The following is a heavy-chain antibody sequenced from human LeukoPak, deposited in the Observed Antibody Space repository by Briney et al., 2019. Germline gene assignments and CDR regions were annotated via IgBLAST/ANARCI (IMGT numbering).Heavy chain of an antibody. Sequence: GGSLRLSCAVSGFTVSSNYMSWVRQAPGKGLEWVSVIYSGGRTYYADSVKGRFTISRDNSKNTLYLQMNSLRAEDTAVYYCARDSRYCSGGSCHGAFDIWGQGTMVTVSS. J-gene: IGHJ3*02. V-gene: IGHV3-53*01. CDR2: IYSGGRT. D-gene: IGHD2-15*01. CDR1: GFTVSSNY. CDR3: ARDSRYCSGGSCHGAFDI.